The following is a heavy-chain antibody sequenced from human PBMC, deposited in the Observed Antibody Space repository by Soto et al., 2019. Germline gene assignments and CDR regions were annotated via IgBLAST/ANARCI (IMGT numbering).Heavy chain of an antibody. J-gene: IGHJ4*02. V-gene: IGHV3-30*18. D-gene: IGHD2-15*01. CDR2: ISYDGSNK. CDR3: AKDLGAYCSGGSCYPFDY. CDR1: GFTFSSYG. Sequence: PGGSLRLSCAASGFTFSSYGMHWVRQAPGKGLEWVAVISYDGSNKYYADSVKGRFTISRDNSKNTLYLQMNSLRAEDTAVYYCAKDLGAYCSGGSCYPFDYWGQGTLVTVSS.